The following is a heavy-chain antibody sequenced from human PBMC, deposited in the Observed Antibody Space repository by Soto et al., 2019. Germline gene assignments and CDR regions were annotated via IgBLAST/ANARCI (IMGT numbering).Heavy chain of an antibody. V-gene: IGHV4-4*07. CDR1: GGSINIVY. D-gene: IGHD5-12*01. J-gene: IGHJ4*02. CDR3: AREGSYSAYNFAHGIQLWSFEF. Sequence: SKTLSLTCTVSGGSINIVYWSLVRQPAGKGLEWIGRIFSSGSNSFNPSLEGRVAMSVDTSKNPFSLKLSSVTEADMAVYSCAREGSYSAYNFAHGIQLWSFEFWGQGALVTVSS. CDR2: IFSSGSN.